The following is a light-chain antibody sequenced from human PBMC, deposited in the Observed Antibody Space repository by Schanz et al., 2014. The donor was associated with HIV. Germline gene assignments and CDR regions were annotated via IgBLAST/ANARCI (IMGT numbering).Light chain of an antibody. Sequence: EIVLTQSPGSLSLSPGGRATLSCGASQRLSSSYLAWYQQKRDQPPRLVIYATSTRAAGIPDRFSGTGSGTDFTLTISSLEPEDFAVYYCQQYGSSLFTFGPGTKVDIK. CDR3: QQYGSSLFT. CDR1: QRLSSSY. V-gene: IGKV3-20*01. J-gene: IGKJ3*01. CDR2: ATS.